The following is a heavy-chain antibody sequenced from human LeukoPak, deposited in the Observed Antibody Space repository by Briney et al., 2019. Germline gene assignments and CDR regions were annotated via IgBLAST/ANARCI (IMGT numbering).Heavy chain of an antibody. Sequence: AGSLSLSCAASGFTFSSYAMSRLPQAPGKGLKGFSATSGSGGSKYYADSVKGRFTISRDNSKNKLYLQMNSLRAEETAVYYCATRAYCSGGSCSYYFDYWGQGTLVSVSS. D-gene: IGHD2-15*01. CDR1: GFTFSSYA. V-gene: IGHV3-23*01. CDR2: TSGSGGSK. J-gene: IGHJ4*02. CDR3: ATRAYCSGGSCSYYFDY.